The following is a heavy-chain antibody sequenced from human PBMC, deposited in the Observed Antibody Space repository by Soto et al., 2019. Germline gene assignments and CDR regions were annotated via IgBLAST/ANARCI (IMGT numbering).Heavy chain of an antibody. D-gene: IGHD6-6*01. Sequence: QVQLVESGGGVVQPGRSLRLSCAASGFTFSSYAMHWVRQAPGKGLEWLAVISYDGSNKYYADSVKGRFTISRDNSKTTPNLQMNSLRAEDTPVYYCARDQFSIAAPESAFEIWCQGPMVTVSP. CDR1: GFTFSSYA. V-gene: IGHV3-30-3*01. CDR3: ARDQFSIAAPESAFEI. CDR2: ISYDGSNK. J-gene: IGHJ3*02.